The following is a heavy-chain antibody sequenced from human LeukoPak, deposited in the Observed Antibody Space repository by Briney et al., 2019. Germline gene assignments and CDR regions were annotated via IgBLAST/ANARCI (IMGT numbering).Heavy chain of an antibody. CDR3: AREGAIGSLDY. CDR1: GFTFSSYG. CDR2: IWYDGSNK. V-gene: IGHV3-33*01. Sequence: PGRPLRLSCAASGFTFSSYGMHWVRQAPGKGLEWVAVIWYDGSNKYYADSVKGRFTISRDNSKNTLYLQMNSLRAEDTAVYYCAREGAIGSLDYWGQGTLVTVSS. D-gene: IGHD2-2*02. J-gene: IGHJ4*02.